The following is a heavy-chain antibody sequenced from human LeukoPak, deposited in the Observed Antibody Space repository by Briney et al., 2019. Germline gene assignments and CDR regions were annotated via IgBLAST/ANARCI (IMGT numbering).Heavy chain of an antibody. CDR1: GYSISTGYY. V-gene: IGHV4-38-2*02. J-gene: IGHJ4*02. CDR2: IYHSGST. Sequence: PSQTLSLTCTVSGYSISTGYYWGWIRQPPGKGLEWIGTIYHSGSTYYNPSLKSRFTISIDTSKNQSSLKLSSVTAADTAVYYCARVSFNGRNDYWGQGTLVTVSS. CDR3: ARVSFNGRNDY.